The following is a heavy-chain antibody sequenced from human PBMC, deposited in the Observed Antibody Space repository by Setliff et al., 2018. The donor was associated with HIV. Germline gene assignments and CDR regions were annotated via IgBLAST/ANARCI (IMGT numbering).Heavy chain of an antibody. CDR1: GGSVGSGSYY. CDR2: IYYSGNT. Sequence: SETLSLTCTVSGGSVGSGSYYWSWIRQPPGKGLEWIGYIYYSGNTYYNPSLKSRVTLSIDTSKNQFSLNLHSVTAAGTAVYYCARDPPGYGDSNDFWGQGTLVTVPQ. D-gene: IGHD4-17*01. CDR3: ARDPPGYGDSNDF. J-gene: IGHJ4*02. V-gene: IGHV4-61*01.